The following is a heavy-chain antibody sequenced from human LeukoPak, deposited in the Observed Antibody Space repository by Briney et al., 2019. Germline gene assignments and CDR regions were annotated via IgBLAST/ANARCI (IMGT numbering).Heavy chain of an antibody. Sequence: PGGSLRLSCAASGFTFSSYGMHWVRQAPGKGLEWVAVIWYDGSNKYYADSVKGRFTISRDNSKNTLYLQMNSLRAEDTAVYYCARVLAAARRVLDYYCYGMDVWGQGTTVTVSS. CDR2: IWYDGSNK. D-gene: IGHD6-6*01. CDR3: ARVLAAARRVLDYYCYGMDV. J-gene: IGHJ6*02. V-gene: IGHV3-33*01. CDR1: GFTFSSYG.